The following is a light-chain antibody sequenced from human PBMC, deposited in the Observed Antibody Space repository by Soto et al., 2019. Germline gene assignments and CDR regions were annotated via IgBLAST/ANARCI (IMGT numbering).Light chain of an antibody. CDR1: NSNIGGNT. CDR2: SDY. V-gene: IGLV1-44*01. J-gene: IGLJ3*02. Sequence: QSVLTQPPSASGTPGQRVTISCSGSNSNIGGNTVNWYQQLPGTAPKLLIYSDYQRPSGVPDRFSGSKSGTSASLAISGLQSEDEADYYCATWDDSLNAWVFGGGTKLTVL. CDR3: ATWDDSLNAWV.